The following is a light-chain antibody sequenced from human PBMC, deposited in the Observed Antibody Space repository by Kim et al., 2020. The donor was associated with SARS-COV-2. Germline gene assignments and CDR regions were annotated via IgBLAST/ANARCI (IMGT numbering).Light chain of an antibody. J-gene: IGLJ2*01. CDR2: QDS. CDR3: QAWDSSTVV. Sequence: SYELTQPPSVSVSPGQTASITCSGDKLGDKYACWYQQKPGQSPVLVIYQDSKRPSGFPERFSGSNSGNTATLTISGTQAMDEADYYCQAWDSSTVVFGGGTQRTVL. CDR1: KLGDKY. V-gene: IGLV3-1*01.